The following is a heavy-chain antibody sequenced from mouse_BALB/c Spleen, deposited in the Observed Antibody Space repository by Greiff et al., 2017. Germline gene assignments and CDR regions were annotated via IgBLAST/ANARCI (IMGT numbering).Heavy chain of an antibody. V-gene: IGHV5-2*01. J-gene: IGHJ4*01. CDR3: ARRGTGGAMDY. CDR2: INSDGGST. D-gene: IGHD2-14*01. CDR1: EYEFPSHD. Sequence: EVQVVESGGGLVQPGESLKLSCESNEYEFPSHDMSWVRKTPEKRLELVAAINSDGGSTYYPDTMERRIIISRDNTKKTQFLQMSSLRSEDTALYYCARRGTGGAMDYWGQGTSVTVSS.